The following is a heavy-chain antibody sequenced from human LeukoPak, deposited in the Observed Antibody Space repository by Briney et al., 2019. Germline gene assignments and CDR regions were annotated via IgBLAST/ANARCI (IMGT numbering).Heavy chain of an antibody. Sequence: GGSLRLSCAASGFTFSSYAMSWVRQAPGKGLEWVSAISGSGGSTYYADSVKGRFTISRDNAKNSLYLQMNSLRAEDTALYYCAKDLNRIAVAGIDYWGQGTLVTVSS. J-gene: IGHJ4*02. V-gene: IGHV3-23*01. D-gene: IGHD6-19*01. CDR1: GFTFSSYA. CDR3: AKDLNRIAVAGIDY. CDR2: ISGSGGST.